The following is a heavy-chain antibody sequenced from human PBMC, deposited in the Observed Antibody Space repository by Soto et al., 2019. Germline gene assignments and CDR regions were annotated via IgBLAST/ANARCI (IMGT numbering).Heavy chain of an antibody. CDR2: IYYSGRT. J-gene: IGHJ4*02. CDR1: GESISSSSYY. V-gene: IGHV4-39*01. D-gene: IGHD2-21*02. CDR3: ARKRTTVVTQAYFDQ. Sequence: XGTLALTCIVSGESISSSSYYWGWIRQPPGKGLEWIGSIYYSGRTYYNPSFKSRVTISIDTSKNQFSLKLSSVTATDTAVYYCARKRTTVVTQAYFDQWGQGALVTVSS.